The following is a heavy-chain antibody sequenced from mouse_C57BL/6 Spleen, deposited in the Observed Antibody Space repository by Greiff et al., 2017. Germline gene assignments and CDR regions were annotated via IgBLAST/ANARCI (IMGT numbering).Heavy chain of an antibody. J-gene: IGHJ3*01. CDR3: AAYYGYVGFAD. Sequence: VQGVESGPGLVAPSPSLSITCTVSGFSLTSYGVDWVRQPPGKGLEWLGVIWGGGSTNDNSALMSRLSISKDNSKSQVFLRMNSLQTDDTAMYYCAAYYGYVGFADWGQGTLVTVSA. CDR2: IWGGGST. V-gene: IGHV2-9*01. D-gene: IGHD2-9*01. CDR1: GFSLTSYG.